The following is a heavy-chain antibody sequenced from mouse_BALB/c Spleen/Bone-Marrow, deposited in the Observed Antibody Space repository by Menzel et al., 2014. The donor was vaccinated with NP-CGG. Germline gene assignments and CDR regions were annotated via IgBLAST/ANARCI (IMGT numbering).Heavy chain of an antibody. D-gene: IGHD1-1*01. V-gene: IGHV1-7*01. J-gene: IGHJ2*01. CDR1: GYTFTSYW. Sequence: QVQLQQSGAELAKPGASVKMSCKASGYTFTSYWMHWVKQRPGQGLEWIGYINPSTGYTNYNQGFKDKATLTADKSSSTAYMQLRSLTSEDSAIYYCTRGIAAVVAADFDYWGQGTTLTVSS. CDR2: INPSTGYT. CDR3: TRGIAAVVAADFDY.